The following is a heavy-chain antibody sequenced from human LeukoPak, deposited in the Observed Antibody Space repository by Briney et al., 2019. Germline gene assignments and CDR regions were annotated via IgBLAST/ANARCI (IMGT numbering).Heavy chain of an antibody. V-gene: IGHV3-7*01. CDR1: GFTFSSYW. Sequence: PGGSLRLSCATSGFTFSSYWMAWVRQAPGKGLEWVASINKDGSDKYYVDSVNGRFTISRDNAKNPVSLQMGSLRAEDTAVYYCARGSLDYWGQGALVTVSS. CDR2: INKDGSDK. J-gene: IGHJ4*02. CDR3: ARGSLDY.